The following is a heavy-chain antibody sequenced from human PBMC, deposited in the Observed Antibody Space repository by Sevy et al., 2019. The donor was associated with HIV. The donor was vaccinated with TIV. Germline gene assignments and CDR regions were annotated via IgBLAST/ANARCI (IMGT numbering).Heavy chain of an antibody. D-gene: IGHD2-2*01. CDR3: ARTVPAAIHWFDP. CDR2: IIPIFGTA. CDR1: GGTFSSYA. Sequence: ASVKVSCKASGGTFSSYAINWVRQAPGQGLEWMGGIIPIFGTANYAQKFQGRVTITEDESTSTAYMELSSLRSEDTAVYYCARTVPAAIHWFDPWGQGTLVTVSS. V-gene: IGHV1-69*13. J-gene: IGHJ5*02.